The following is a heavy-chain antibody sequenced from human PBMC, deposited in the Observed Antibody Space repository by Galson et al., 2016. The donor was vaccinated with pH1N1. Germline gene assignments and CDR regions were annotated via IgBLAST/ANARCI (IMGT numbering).Heavy chain of an antibody. CDR1: RGSISDKDYS. Sequence: SETLSLTCTLSRGSISDKDYSWSWIRQPPGKGLEWIGTIYSGGSTYDNPSLKSRVTISVDTSKNQFSLKLSSVTAADTAVYYCAREDCSSGPCPLDSWGQGTLVIVSS. D-gene: IGHD2-15*01. J-gene: IGHJ4*02. CDR3: AREDCSSGPCPLDS. CDR2: IYSGGST. V-gene: IGHV4-39*07.